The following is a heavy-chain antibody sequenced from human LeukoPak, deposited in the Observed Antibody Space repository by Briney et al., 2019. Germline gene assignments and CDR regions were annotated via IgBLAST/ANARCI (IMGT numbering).Heavy chain of an antibody. CDR2: IDPSDSYT. CDR3: ARQPGTSGCYGD. V-gene: IGHV5-10-1*01. Sequence: GESLKISCKGSGYSFSNFWISWVRQMPGKGPEWMGRIDPSDSYTNYSPSFQGHVTISADKSITTAYLHLSSLKASDSAMYYCARQPGTSGCYGDWGQGTLVTVSS. D-gene: IGHD6-19*01. CDR1: GYSFSNFW. J-gene: IGHJ4*02.